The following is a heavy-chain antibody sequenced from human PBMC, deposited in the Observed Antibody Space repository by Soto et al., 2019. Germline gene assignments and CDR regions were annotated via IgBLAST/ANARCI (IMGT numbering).Heavy chain of an antibody. D-gene: IGHD4-4*01. CDR2: MNPKSANT. J-gene: IGHJ4*02. CDR1: RYTFISYD. V-gene: IGHV1-8*01. Sequence: ASVKVSCKASRYTFISYDINWVRQATGQGLEWMGWMNPKSANTGYAQNFQGRVTMTRNTSISTAYMELSSLRSEDTAVYYCASSPSGETTVTPYYFDYGGQGPLVTVSS. CDR3: ASSPSGETTVTPYYFDY.